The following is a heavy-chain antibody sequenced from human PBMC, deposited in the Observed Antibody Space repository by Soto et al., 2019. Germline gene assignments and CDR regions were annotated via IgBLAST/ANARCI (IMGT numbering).Heavy chain of an antibody. CDR2: IIPIFGTA. CDR3: ARESRYCSGGSCYFLPGIDY. V-gene: IGHV1-69*12. D-gene: IGHD2-15*01. Sequence: QVQLVQSGAEVKKPGSSVKVSCKASGGTFSSYAISWVRQAPGQGLEWMGGIIPIFGTANYAQKFQGRVTITADEATSTAYMELSGLRAEDTAVYYGARESRYCSGGSCYFLPGIDYWGQGTLVTVSS. CDR1: GGTFSSYA. J-gene: IGHJ4*02.